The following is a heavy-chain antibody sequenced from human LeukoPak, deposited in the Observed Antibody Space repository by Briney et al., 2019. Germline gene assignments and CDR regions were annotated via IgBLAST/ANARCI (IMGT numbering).Heavy chain of an antibody. D-gene: IGHD1-26*01. CDR1: GFTFSSYA. V-gene: IGHV3-30-3*01. Sequence: PGGSLRLSCAASGFTFSSYAMHWVRQAPGKGLEWVAVISYDGSNKYYADSVKGRFTISRDNSKNTLYLQMNSLRAEDTAVYYCARVGSYSDAFDIWGQGTMVTVSS. CDR3: ARVGSYSDAFDI. J-gene: IGHJ3*02. CDR2: ISYDGSNK.